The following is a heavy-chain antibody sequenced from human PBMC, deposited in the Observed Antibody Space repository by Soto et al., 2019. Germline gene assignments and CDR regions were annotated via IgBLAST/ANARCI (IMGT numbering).Heavy chain of an antibody. V-gene: IGHV1-69*02. CDR2: IIPILGIA. CDR3: PSGTRGQERVLWFGEFSS. J-gene: IGHJ4*02. Sequence: QVQLVQSGAEVKKPGSSVKVSCKASGGTFSSYTISWVRQAPGQGREWMGMIIPILGIANYAQKFQGRVTTTADKSKSAAYMELRSLRSEDTAVYYCPSGTRGQERVLWFGEFSSWGQGTLVTVSS. CDR1: GGTFSSYT. D-gene: IGHD3-10*01.